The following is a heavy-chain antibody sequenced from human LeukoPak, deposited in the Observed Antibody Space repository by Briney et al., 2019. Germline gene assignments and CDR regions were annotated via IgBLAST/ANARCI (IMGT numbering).Heavy chain of an antibody. V-gene: IGHV4-34*01. CDR2: INHSGST. Sequence: SETLSLTCAVYGGSFSGYYWSWIRQPPGKGLEWIGEINHSGSTNYNPSLKSRVTISVDTSKNQFSLKLSSVTAADTAVYYCARGDGATVTTYVRLGAFDIWGQGTMVTVSS. J-gene: IGHJ3*02. CDR3: ARGDGATVTTYVRLGAFDI. CDR1: GGSFSGYY. D-gene: IGHD4-17*01.